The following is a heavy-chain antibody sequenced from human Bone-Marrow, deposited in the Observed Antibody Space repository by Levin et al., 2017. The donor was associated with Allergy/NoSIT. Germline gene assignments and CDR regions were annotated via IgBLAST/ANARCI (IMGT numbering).Heavy chain of an antibody. J-gene: IGHJ4*02. Sequence: SQTLSLTCAVYGGSFSGYYWSWIRQPPGKGLEWIGEINHSGSTNYNPSLKSRVTISVGTSKNQFSLKLSSVTAADTAVYYCARVRYCSGGSCWDIVPYWGQGTLVTVSS. CDR1: GGSFSGYY. CDR3: ARVRYCSGGSCWDIVPY. V-gene: IGHV4-34*01. D-gene: IGHD2-15*01. CDR2: INHSGST.